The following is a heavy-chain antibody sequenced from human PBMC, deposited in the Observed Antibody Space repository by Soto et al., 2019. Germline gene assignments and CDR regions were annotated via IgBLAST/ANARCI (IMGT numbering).Heavy chain of an antibody. Sequence: QVQLQESGPGLVQPSETLSLTCSVSRAFINSGGFYYSWIRQPPGKGLEWLGYIFHSGSTLYTPSLRGRLSLSADTSRNQLSLHLTSVTAADTAVYYWVRGGIAGHWFDPWGQGILVTVSS. V-gene: IGHV4-31*03. CDR1: RAFINSGGFY. CDR3: VRGGIAGHWFDP. D-gene: IGHD2-21*01. CDR2: IFHSGST. J-gene: IGHJ5*02.